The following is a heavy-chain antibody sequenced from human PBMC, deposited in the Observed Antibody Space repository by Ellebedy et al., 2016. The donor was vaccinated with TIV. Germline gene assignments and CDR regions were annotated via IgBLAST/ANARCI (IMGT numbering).Heavy chain of an antibody. CDR1: GGSFSGYY. Sequence: MPSETLSLTCAVYGGSFSGYYWSWIRQPPGKGLEWIGEINHSGSTNYNPSLKSRVTISVDTSKNQFSLKLSSVTAADTAVYYCASIPRLGYSYRLYYYYYGMDVWGQGTTVTVSS. CDR3: ASIPRLGYSYRLYYYYYGMDV. D-gene: IGHD5-18*01. CDR2: INHSGST. J-gene: IGHJ6*02. V-gene: IGHV4-34*01.